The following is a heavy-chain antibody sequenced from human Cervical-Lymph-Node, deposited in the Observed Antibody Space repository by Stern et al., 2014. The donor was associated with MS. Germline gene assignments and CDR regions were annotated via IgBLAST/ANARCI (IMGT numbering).Heavy chain of an antibody. V-gene: IGHV3-33*01. CDR1: GFTFSTYG. CDR2: IWYDGTEK. J-gene: IGHJ6*02. CDR3: ATDYYFGMDV. Sequence: VHLVESGGGVVQPGRSLRLSCAASGFTFSTYGMHWVRQAPGKGLEWVSVIWYDGTEKYYAGSVKGRFTVSRDNSQNPLYLQMNSLRAEDTAVYFCATDYYFGMDVWGQGTTVTVSS.